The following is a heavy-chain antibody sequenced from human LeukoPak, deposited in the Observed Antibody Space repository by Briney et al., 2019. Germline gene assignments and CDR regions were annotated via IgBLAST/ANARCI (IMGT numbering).Heavy chain of an antibody. V-gene: IGHV3-23*01. CDR2: ISGSGGST. D-gene: IGHD3-10*01. J-gene: IGHJ5*02. CDR3: AKDRTRYYGSGILTFRA. CDR1: GFTFSSYA. Sequence: GGSLRLSCAASGFTFSSYAMSWVRQAPGKGLEWASAISGSGGSTYYADSVKGRFTISRDNSKNTLYLQMNSLRAEDTAVYYCAKDRTRYYGSGILTFRAWGQGTLVTVSS.